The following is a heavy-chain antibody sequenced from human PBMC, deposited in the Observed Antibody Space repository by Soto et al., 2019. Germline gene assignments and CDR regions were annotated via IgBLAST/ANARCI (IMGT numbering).Heavy chain of an antibody. V-gene: IGHV2-5*02. CDR1: GFSLSTSGVS. CDR2: IYWDDDK. CDR3: AHSNGGDGYNYRFDY. J-gene: IGHJ4*02. D-gene: IGHD5-12*01. Sequence: QITLKESGPTLMKPTQTLTLTCTFSGFSLSTSGVSVGWIRQPPGKALEWLALIYWDDDKRYSPSLKSRLNITKDTSRNQVVLTMTNMDPVDTATYYCAHSNGGDGYNYRFDYWGQGTLVTVSS.